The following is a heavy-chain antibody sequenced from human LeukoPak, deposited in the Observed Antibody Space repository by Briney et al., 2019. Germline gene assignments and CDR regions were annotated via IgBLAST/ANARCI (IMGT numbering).Heavy chain of an antibody. CDR3: AELGSTMIGGV. J-gene: IGHJ6*04. CDR1: GFTFSSYA. Sequence: PGGSLRLSCAASGFTFSSYALHWVRQAPGKGLEWVAVISYDGSNQYYADSVKGRFTIARDNAKNSLYLQMNSLRAEDTAVYYCAELGSTMIGGVWGKGTTVTGSS. CDR2: ISYDGSNQ. V-gene: IGHV3-30*04. D-gene: IGHD3-10*02.